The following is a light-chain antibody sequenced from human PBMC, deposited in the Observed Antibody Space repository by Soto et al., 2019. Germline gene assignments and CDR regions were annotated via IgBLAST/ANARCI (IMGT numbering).Light chain of an antibody. V-gene: IGKV2-30*01. CDR1: QSLVFSDGNAY. Sequence: DVVMTQSPLSLPVTLGQPASISCKSSQSLVFSDGNAYLNWFQQRPGQSPRRLIYRASNRDSGVPDRFSGSWSGTDFTLQINGVEAEDVGVYYCMQSTHWPPTFGRGTRVEIK. CDR2: RAS. J-gene: IGKJ1*01. CDR3: MQSTHWPPT.